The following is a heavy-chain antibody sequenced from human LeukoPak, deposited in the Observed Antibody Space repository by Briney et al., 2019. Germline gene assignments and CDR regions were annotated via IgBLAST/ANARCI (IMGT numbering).Heavy chain of an antibody. CDR2: ISYDGSNK. J-gene: IGHJ4*02. V-gene: IGHV3-30*18. CDR1: GFTFSSYG. D-gene: IGHD5-18*01. Sequence: GGSLRLSCAASGFTFSSYGMHWVRQAPGKGLEWVAVISYDGSNKYYADSVKGRFTISRDNSKNTLYLQMDSLRAEDTAVYYCAKGLTAMVLVIGYWGQGTLVTVSS. CDR3: AKGLTAMVLVIGY.